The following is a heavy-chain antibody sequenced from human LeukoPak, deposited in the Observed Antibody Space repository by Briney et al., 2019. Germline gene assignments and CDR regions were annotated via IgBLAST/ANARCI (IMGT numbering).Heavy chain of an antibody. J-gene: IGHJ4*02. CDR3: ARAYDSSGYYGS. CDR1: GGSISSYY. Sequence: SETLPLTCAVSGGSISSYYWSWIRQPPGKGLEWIGYIYYSGSTNYNPSLKSRVTISVDTSKNQFSLKLSSVTAADTAVYYCARAYDSSGYYGSWGQGTLVTVSS. D-gene: IGHD3-22*01. V-gene: IGHV4-59*01. CDR2: IYYSGST.